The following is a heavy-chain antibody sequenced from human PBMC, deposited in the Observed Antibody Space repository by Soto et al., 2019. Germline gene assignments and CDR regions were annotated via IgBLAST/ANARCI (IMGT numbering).Heavy chain of an antibody. J-gene: IGHJ5*02. V-gene: IGHV4-31*03. D-gene: IGHD1-26*01. CDR2: IHYSGST. Sequence: SETLSLTCTVSGDSISRGAYYWSWIRQHPGKGLEWIGYIHYSGSTYYNPSLKSRVSISVDTSKNQFSLKLNSVTAADTAMYYCAREDSREDWFDPWGQGTLVTVSS. CDR3: AREDSREDWFDP. CDR1: GDSISRGAYY.